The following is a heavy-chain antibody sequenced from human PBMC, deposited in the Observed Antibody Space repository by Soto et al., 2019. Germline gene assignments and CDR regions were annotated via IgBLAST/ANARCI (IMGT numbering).Heavy chain of an antibody. CDR2: TSNSGST. CDR1: GGSITSSGYY. J-gene: IGHJ4*02. V-gene: IGHV4-31*03. D-gene: IGHD2-2*01. Sequence: QVQLQESGPGLVKPSQTLSLTCTVSGGSITSSGYYWSWIRQHPGEGLEWIGFTSNSGSTSYNPSLKRRVTISVNTSSNQFSLNLKSVTAADTAVSYCARGGGSTKVDYWGQGPLVTVSP. CDR3: ARGGGSTKVDY.